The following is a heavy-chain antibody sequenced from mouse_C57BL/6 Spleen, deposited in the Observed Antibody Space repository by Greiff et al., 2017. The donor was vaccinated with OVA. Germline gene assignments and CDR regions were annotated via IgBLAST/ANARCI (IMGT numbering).Heavy chain of an antibody. CDR2: IWSGGST. CDR1: GFSLTSYG. D-gene: IGHD2-12*01. CDR3: ARNQGPYDGYAMDY. V-gene: IGHV2-2*01. Sequence: VQLQESGPGLVQPSQSLSITCTVSGFSLTSYGVHWVRQSPGKGLEWLGVIWSGGSTDYNAAFISRLSISKDNSKSQVFFKMNSLQADDTAIYYCARNQGPYDGYAMDYWGQGTSVTVSS. J-gene: IGHJ4*01.